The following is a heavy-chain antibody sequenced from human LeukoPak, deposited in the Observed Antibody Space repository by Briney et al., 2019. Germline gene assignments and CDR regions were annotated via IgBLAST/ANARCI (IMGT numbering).Heavy chain of an antibody. CDR3: AKDHRTSTWPFDY. J-gene: IGHJ4*02. Sequence: GGSLRLSCAASGFTFSTYAMSWVRQAPGKGLEWVSSISGSGGSTFYADSVKGRFTISRDNSKNTLYLQMNSLRAENTAIYYCAKDHRTSTWPFDYWGQGTLVTVSS. D-gene: IGHD2-2*01. V-gene: IGHV3-23*01. CDR2: ISGSGGST. CDR1: GFTFSTYA.